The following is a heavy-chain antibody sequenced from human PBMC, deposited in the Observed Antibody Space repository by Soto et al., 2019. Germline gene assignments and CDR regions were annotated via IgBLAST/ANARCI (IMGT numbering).Heavy chain of an antibody. J-gene: IGHJ5*02. CDR2: INPTTGAT. CDR3: AKGDSSWVSWFDP. V-gene: IGHV1-2*02. D-gene: IGHD6-19*01. CDR1: GYTFTAQY. Sequence: QAQLVQSGAEVKKPGASVKVSCQSSGYTFTAQYLHWVRQDPGEGLEWMGWINPTTGATRYAQKLQGRVTMTRDTSMSTAYLEVRSLRPDDTAVYYCAKGDSSWVSWFDPWGQGTLVTVSS.